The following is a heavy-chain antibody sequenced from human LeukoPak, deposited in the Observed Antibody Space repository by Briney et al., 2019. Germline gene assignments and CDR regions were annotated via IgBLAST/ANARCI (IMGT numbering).Heavy chain of an antibody. Sequence: GGSLRLSCAASGFRFRSYWMSWVRQAPGKGLEWVTNIKQDGSEKYYVDSVKGRFTISRDNAKNSLYLQMNSLRAEDTAVYYCARVAGSYSNDAFDVWGQGTMVTVSS. CDR3: ARVAGSYSNDAFDV. CDR1: GFRFRSYW. J-gene: IGHJ3*01. CDR2: IKQDGSEK. V-gene: IGHV3-7*02. D-gene: IGHD1-26*01.